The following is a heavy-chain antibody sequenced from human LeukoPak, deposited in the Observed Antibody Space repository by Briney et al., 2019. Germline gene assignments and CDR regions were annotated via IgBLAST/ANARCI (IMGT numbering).Heavy chain of an antibody. CDR2: MNPNSGNT. V-gene: IGHV1-8*01. Sequence: ASVKVSCKASGYTFTSYDINWVRQATGQGLEWMGWMNPNSGNTGYAQKFQGRVTMTRNTSISTAYMELSSLRSEDTAVYYCARVGPASLWFGELLSTSYYYYMDVWGKGTTVTVSS. J-gene: IGHJ6*03. D-gene: IGHD3-10*01. CDR3: ARVGPASLWFGELLSTSYYYYMDV. CDR1: GYTFTSYD.